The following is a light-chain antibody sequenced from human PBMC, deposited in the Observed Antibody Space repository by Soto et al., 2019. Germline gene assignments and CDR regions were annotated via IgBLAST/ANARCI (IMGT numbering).Light chain of an antibody. CDR2: GAS. Sequence: EFVLTQSPGTLSWSRGERATLSCKASQSVSSSYLAWYQQKPGQAPRLLIYGASTRATGIPARFSGSGSGTDFTLTISSLKYEDSAVYYCQQHNQWTITFGQGTRLEIK. J-gene: IGKJ5*01. CDR1: QSVSSSY. V-gene: IGKV3-20*01. CDR3: QQHNQWTIT.